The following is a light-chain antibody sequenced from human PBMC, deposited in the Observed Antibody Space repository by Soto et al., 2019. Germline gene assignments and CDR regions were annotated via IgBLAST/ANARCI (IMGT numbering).Light chain of an antibody. CDR2: DVS. V-gene: IGLV2-11*01. CDR1: SSDVGGYNY. CDR3: CSYAGSYTWV. Sequence: QSVLTQPRSVSGSPGQSVTISCTGTSSDVGGYNYVSWYQQHQGKAPKLMIYDVSKRPSGVPDRFSGSKSGNTASLTISGLQAEDEADYYCCSYAGSYTWVFGGGTKVTVL. J-gene: IGLJ3*02.